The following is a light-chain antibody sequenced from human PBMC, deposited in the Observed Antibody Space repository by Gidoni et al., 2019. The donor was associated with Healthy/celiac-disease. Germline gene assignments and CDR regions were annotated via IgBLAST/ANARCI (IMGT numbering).Light chain of an antibody. CDR1: QSISSW. CDR2: DAS. J-gene: IGKJ3*01. V-gene: IGKV1-5*01. CDR3: QQYNSYSLT. Sequence: DIQMTQSPSTLSASVGDRVTITCRAIQSISSWLAWYQQKPGKDPKLLIYDASSLESGVPSRFSGSGSGTEFTLTISSLQPDDFATYYCQQYNSYSLTFGPGTKVDIK.